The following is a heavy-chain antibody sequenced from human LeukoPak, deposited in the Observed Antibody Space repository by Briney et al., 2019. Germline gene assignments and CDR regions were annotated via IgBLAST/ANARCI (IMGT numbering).Heavy chain of an antibody. CDR2: ISGSGGNT. D-gene: IGHD5-12*01. CDR3: AKLSGYAVDYYYYYMDV. CDR1: GFTFSSYS. Sequence: QSGGSLRLSCAASGFTFSSYSMNWVRQAPGKGLEWVSGISGSGGNTYYADSVKGRFTLSRDNSENTVYLQMNSLRAEDTAVYYCAKLSGYAVDYYYYYMDVWGKGTTVTISS. J-gene: IGHJ6*03. V-gene: IGHV3-23*01.